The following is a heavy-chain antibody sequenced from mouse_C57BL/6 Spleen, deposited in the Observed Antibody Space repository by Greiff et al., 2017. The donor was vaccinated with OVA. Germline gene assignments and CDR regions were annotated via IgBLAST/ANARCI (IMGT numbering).Heavy chain of an antibody. D-gene: IGHD2-2*01. CDR1: GYAFSSSW. CDR2: IYPGDGDT. V-gene: IGHV1-82*01. CDR3: ATEGYDAFDD. Sequence: QVQLQQSGPELVKPGASVKISCKASGYAFSSSWMNWVKQRPGKGLKWIGRIYPGDGDTNYNGKFKGKATLTADKSSSTAYMQLSSLTSEDSAVYFCATEGYDAFDDWGQGTTLTVSS. J-gene: IGHJ2*01.